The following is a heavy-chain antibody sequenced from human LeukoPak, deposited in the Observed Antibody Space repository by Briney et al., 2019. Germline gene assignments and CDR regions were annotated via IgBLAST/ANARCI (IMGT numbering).Heavy chain of an antibody. CDR2: ISSSSSYM. J-gene: IGHJ3*02. CDR1: GFTFSSYS. V-gene: IGHV3-21*01. CDR3: ARSSPHCSSTSCYNDAFDI. D-gene: IGHD2-2*02. Sequence: PGGSLRLSCAASGFTFSSYSMNWVRQAPGKGLEWVSSISSSSSYMYYADSVKGRFTISRDNAKNSLYLQMNSLRAEDTAVYYCARSSPHCSSTSCYNDAFDIWGQGTMVTVSS.